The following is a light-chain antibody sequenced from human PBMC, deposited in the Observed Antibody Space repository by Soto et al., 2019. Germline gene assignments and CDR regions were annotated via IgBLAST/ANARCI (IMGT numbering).Light chain of an antibody. CDR1: SSDVGGYNY. CDR2: EVY. Sequence: QSAPTQPPSASGSPGQSVTFSCTGTSSDVGGYNYVSWYQQYPGKAPKLMIYEVYNRHSGVPDRFSGSKSGNTASLTVSGXXXXXXXXYXCSAYAGSSTWVFGGGTKL. J-gene: IGLJ2*01. CDR3: SAYAGSSTWV. V-gene: IGLV2-8*01.